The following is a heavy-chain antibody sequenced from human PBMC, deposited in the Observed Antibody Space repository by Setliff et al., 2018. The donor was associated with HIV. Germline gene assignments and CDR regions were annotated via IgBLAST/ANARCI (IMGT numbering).Heavy chain of an antibody. CDR3: TRELNGHTSSHYYFGLDV. Sequence: GESLKISCATSGFAFSDYDFHWVRQVTGEGLEWVSAIGTGGDTYYADSVKGRFTISRENAKNSLYLQMNNVRAGDTAVYYCTRELNGHTSSHYYFGLDVWGQGTTVTV. V-gene: IGHV3-13*01. D-gene: IGHD6-6*01. CDR1: GFAFSDYD. J-gene: IGHJ6*02. CDR2: IGTGGDT.